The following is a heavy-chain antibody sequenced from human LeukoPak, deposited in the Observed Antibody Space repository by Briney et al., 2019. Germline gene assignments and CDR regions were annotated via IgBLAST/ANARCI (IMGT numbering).Heavy chain of an antibody. V-gene: IGHV1-69*05. Sequence: ASVEVSCKASGGTFSSYAISWVRQAPGQGLEWMGRIIPIFGTANYAQKFQGRVTITTDESTSTAYMELSSLRSEDTAVYYCLVPTTVTTGLREYWGQGTLVTVSS. CDR2: IIPIFGTA. J-gene: IGHJ4*02. CDR3: LVPTTVTTGLREY. D-gene: IGHD4-17*01. CDR1: GGTFSSYA.